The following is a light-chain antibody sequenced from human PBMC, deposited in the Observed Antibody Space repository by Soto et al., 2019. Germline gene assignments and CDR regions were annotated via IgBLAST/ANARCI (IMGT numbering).Light chain of an antibody. CDR2: EVN. CDR3: NSHGGSNNFWV. Sequence: QSVLTQPPSASGSPGQSVTISCTGTSSGVGAYNSVSWYQQHPGKAPRLMIYEVNKRPSGVPDRFSGSKSGNMASLTVSGLQAEDEADYYCNSHGGSNNFWVFGGGTQLTVL. CDR1: SSGVGAYNS. J-gene: IGLJ3*02. V-gene: IGLV2-8*01.